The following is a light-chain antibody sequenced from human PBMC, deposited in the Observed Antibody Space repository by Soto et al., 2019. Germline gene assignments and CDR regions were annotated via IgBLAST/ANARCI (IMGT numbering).Light chain of an antibody. CDR1: QGISSY. Sequence: DIQLTQSPSFLSASVGDRVTITCRASQGISSYLAWYQQKPGKAPKLLIYDASTLQSGVPSRFSGSGSGTEFTLTISSLQPEDFATYYCQQVNSYLPLTFGGGTKVEIK. J-gene: IGKJ4*01. CDR2: DAS. CDR3: QQVNSYLPLT. V-gene: IGKV1-9*01.